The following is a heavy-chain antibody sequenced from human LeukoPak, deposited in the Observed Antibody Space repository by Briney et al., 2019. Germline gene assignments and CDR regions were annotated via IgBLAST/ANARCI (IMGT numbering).Heavy chain of an antibody. CDR3: AKSRCESRGASNY. CDR2: ISGSGDTT. CDR1: GFTFSSYA. D-gene: IGHD1-26*01. J-gene: IGHJ4*02. V-gene: IGHV3-23*01. Sequence: PGGSLRLSCAASGFTFSSYAMNWVRQAPGKGLEWVSFISGSGDTTYYADSVKGRFTISRDSSKNTLYLQMNSLRAEDTAVYYCAKSRCESRGASNYWGQGTLVTVSS.